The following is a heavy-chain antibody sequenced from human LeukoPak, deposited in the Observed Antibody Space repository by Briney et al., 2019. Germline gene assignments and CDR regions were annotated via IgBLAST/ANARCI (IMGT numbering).Heavy chain of an antibody. CDR2: INSDGSST. D-gene: IGHD3-3*01. Sequence: PGGSLRLSCAASGFTFSGYWMHWVRQAPGKGLVWVSRINSDGSSTSYADSVKGRFTISRDNAKNTLYLQMNSLRAEDTAVYYCAGREWLLMDIDFDAFDIWGQGTMVTVSS. V-gene: IGHV3-74*01. CDR1: GFTFSGYW. CDR3: AGREWLLMDIDFDAFDI. J-gene: IGHJ3*02.